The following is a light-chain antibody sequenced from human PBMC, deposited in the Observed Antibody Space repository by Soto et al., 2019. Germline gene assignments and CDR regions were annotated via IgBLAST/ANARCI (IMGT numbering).Light chain of an antibody. CDR3: LQHNTYPRT. CDR1: QGINNN. J-gene: IGKJ1*01. V-gene: IGKV1-17*03. Sequence: DIQMTQSPSAMSASVGDRVTITCRASQGINNNLAWFQQKPGKVPERLMYLASTLESGVPSRFSGSGSGTEFTLTISSLQPEDFATYYCLQHNTYPRTFGQGTKV. CDR2: LAS.